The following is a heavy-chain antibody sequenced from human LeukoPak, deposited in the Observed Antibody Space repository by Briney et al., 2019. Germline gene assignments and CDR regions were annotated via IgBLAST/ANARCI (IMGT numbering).Heavy chain of an antibody. J-gene: IGHJ4*02. D-gene: IGHD3-10*01. V-gene: IGHV4-61*02. CDR1: GGSISSGSYY. Sequence: PSETLSLTCTVSGGSISSGSYYWSWIRQPAGKGLEWIGRIYTSGSTNYNPSLKSRVTMSVDTSKNQFSLKLSSVTAADTAVYYCARDQYYYGSGSYVYWGQGTLVTVSS. CDR3: ARDQYYYGSGSYVY. CDR2: IYTSGST.